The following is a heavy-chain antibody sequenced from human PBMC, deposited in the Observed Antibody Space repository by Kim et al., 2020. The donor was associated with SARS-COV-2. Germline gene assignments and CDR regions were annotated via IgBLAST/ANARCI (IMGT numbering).Heavy chain of an antibody. CDR2: INYSGST. J-gene: IGHJ5*02. D-gene: IGHD3-10*01. V-gene: IGHV4-59*01. CDR1: GGSIGTYY. Sequence: SETLSLTCTVSGGSIGTYYWNWIRQSPGKGLEWIAYINYSGSTNYNPSLKSRATISVDTSKNQFSLRLSSVTAADTAVYYCVRGGWVRGLNNWFDPWGQGTLVTVSS. CDR3: VRGGWVRGLNNWFDP.